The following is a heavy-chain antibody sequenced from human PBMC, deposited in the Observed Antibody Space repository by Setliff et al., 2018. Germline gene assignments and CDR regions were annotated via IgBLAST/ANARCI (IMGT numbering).Heavy chain of an antibody. CDR3: AKEFTVVVQAALALDV. J-gene: IGHJ6*03. Sequence: ASVKVSCKASGYPFTNYGITWVRQAPGQGLEWLGWISTYNVNTTYAQKLQDRVTMTTDTSKNTLYLQMNSLRAEDTAVYYCAKEFTVVVQAALALDVWGKGTTVTVS. V-gene: IGHV1-18*01. CDR2: ISTYNVNT. D-gene: IGHD2-2*01. CDR1: GYPFTNYG.